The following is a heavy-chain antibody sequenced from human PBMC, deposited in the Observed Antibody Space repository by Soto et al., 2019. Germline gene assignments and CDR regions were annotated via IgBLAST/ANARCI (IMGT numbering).Heavy chain of an antibody. CDR1: GFTFSSYS. D-gene: IGHD3-10*01. V-gene: IGHV3-48*02. CDR3: ARDGRGYYYYYGMDV. J-gene: IGHJ6*02. CDR2: ISSSSSTI. Sequence: EVQLVESGGGLVQPGGSLRLSCAASGFTFSSYSMNWVRQAPGKGLEWVSYISSSSSTIYYADSVKGRFTISRDNAKNSRYLQMNSLRDEDTAVYYCARDGRGYYYYYGMDVWGQGTTVTVSS.